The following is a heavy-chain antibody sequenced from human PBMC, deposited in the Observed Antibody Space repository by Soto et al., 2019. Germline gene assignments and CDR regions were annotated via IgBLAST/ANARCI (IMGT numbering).Heavy chain of an antibody. CDR3: APAARYGSGNYCNVDDYYGMDV. CDR2: FDPEDGET. Sequence: ASVKVSCKVSGYTLTELSMHWVRQAPGKGLEWMGGFDPEDGETIYAQKFQGRVTMPGDTSTNTAYMELNSLRSEDTAVYYCAPAARYGSGNYCNVDDYYGMDVWGQGTTVTVSS. V-gene: IGHV1-24*01. CDR1: GYTLTELS. J-gene: IGHJ6*02. D-gene: IGHD3-10*01.